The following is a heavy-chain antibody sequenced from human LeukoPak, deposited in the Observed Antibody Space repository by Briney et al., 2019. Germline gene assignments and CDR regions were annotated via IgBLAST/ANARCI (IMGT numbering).Heavy chain of an antibody. D-gene: IGHD3-10*01. V-gene: IGHV3-23*01. CDR3: AKSHYNLGSWSPFDP. Sequence: GGSLRLSCAASGFTFSSYAMSWVRQAPGKGLEWVSSISGSGGTTHYADSVKGRFTISRDNPKNTLYLQMNSLRAGDTALYYCAKSHYNLGSWSPFDPWGQGTLVTVSS. CDR1: GFTFSSYA. J-gene: IGHJ5*02. CDR2: ISGSGGTT.